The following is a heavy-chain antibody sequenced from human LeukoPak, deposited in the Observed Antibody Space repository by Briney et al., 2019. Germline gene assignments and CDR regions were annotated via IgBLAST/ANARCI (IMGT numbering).Heavy chain of an antibody. CDR2: IRYDGNNK. CDR3: ARTYNPDY. CDR1: GFTFSSTG. D-gene: IGHD1-14*01. J-gene: IGHJ4*02. Sequence: PGGSLRLSCTASGFTFSSTGMHWVRQAPGKGLEWVSYIRYDGNNKYYGDSVKGRLTVSRDNSKNTLYLQMNSLRVEDTPVYYCARTYNPDYWGQGTLVTVSS. V-gene: IGHV3-30*02.